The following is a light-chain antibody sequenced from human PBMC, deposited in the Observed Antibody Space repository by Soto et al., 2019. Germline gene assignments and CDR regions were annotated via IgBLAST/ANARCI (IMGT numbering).Light chain of an antibody. CDR3: LQDYTYPRT. V-gene: IGKV1-6*02. CDR1: KAIRDD. Sequence: IQMTQSPSSLSASVGDRVTITCRASKAIRDDLAWYQQKPGKAPNLLIYAASSLQSGVPARFSGSGSGTDFTLTISSLQPEDAAIYYCLQDYTYPRTFGQGTKVEFK. CDR2: AAS. J-gene: IGKJ1*01.